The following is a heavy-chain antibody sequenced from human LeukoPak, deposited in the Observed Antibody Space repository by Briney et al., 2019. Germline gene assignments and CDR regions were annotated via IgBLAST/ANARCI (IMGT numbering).Heavy chain of an antibody. J-gene: IGHJ4*02. CDR3: AVGYCSSTSCYDYDY. D-gene: IGHD2-2*01. CDR1: GGTFSSYA. Sequence: ASVKVSCKASGGTFSSYAISWVRQAPGQGLEWMGGIIPIFGTANYAQKFPGRVTITADESTSTAYMELSSLRSEDTAVYYCAVGYCSSTSCYDYDYWGQGTLVTVSS. CDR2: IIPIFGTA. V-gene: IGHV1-69*13.